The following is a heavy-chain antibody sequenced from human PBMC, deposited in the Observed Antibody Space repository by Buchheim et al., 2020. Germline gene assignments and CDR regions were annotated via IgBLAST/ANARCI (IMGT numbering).Heavy chain of an antibody. D-gene: IGHD2-2*01. V-gene: IGHV3-48*01. CDR1: GFTFSSYS. Sequence: EVQLVESGGGLVQPGGSLRLSCAASGFTFSSYSMNWVRQAPGKGLEWVSYISSSSSTIYYADSVKGRFTISRDNAKNSLYLQMNSLRAEDTAVYYCASYCSSTSCYGNWFDPWGQGTL. J-gene: IGHJ5*02. CDR2: ISSSSSTI. CDR3: ASYCSSTSCYGNWFDP.